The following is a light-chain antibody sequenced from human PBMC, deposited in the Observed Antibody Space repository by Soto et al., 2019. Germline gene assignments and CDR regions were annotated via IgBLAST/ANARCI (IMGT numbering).Light chain of an antibody. CDR1: SSDVGGYNY. Sequence: QSALTQPPSASGSPGPSITLSCPGASSDVGGYNYVSWYQQHPGKAPKLMIYEVSNRPSGVSNRFSGSKSGNTASLTISGLQAEDEADYYCCSYAGSFYVFGTGTKVTV. J-gene: IGLJ1*01. CDR2: EVS. CDR3: CSYAGSFYV. V-gene: IGLV2-14*01.